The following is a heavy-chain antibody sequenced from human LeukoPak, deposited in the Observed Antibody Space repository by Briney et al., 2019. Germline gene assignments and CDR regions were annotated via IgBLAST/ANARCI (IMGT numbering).Heavy chain of an antibody. Sequence: SETLSLTCTVSGGSISSSSYYWGWSRQPPGKGLDWIGTIYYSGSTYYNPSLKSRLTISVDTSKNQFSLKLSSVTAADTAVYYCARASSRYSSTSHYFYYMDVWGKGTTVTVSS. V-gene: IGHV4-39*01. CDR2: IYYSGST. D-gene: IGHD6-13*01. J-gene: IGHJ6*03. CDR3: ARASSRYSSTSHYFYYMDV. CDR1: GGSISSSSYY.